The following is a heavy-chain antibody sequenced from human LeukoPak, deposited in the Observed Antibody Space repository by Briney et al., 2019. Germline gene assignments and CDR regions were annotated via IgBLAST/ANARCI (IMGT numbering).Heavy chain of an antibody. Sequence: GGSLRLSCAASGFTFSNYWMNWVRQVPGKGLEWVATIKQDGGERYYVDSVEGRFTISRDNGKTSVYLQMNSLRADDTAVYYCARSRAAVVMGELVPSFYYGMDVWGQGTTVTVSS. CDR3: ARSRAAVVMGELVPSFYYGMDV. V-gene: IGHV3-7*03. CDR2: IKQDGGER. CDR1: GFTFSNYW. D-gene: IGHD3-16*01. J-gene: IGHJ6*02.